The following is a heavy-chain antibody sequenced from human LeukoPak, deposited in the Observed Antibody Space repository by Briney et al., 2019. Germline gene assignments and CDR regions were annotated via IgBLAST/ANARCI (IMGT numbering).Heavy chain of an antibody. J-gene: IGHJ4*02. Sequence: GGSLRLSCAASGFTFSSYAMSWVRQAPGKGLEWVSAISGSGGSTYYADSVKGRFIISRDNSKNTLYLQMNSLRAEDTAVYYCAKVYYYDSSGYYYFDYWGQGTLVTVSS. CDR1: GFTFSSYA. CDR2: ISGSGGST. D-gene: IGHD3-22*01. CDR3: AKVYYYDSSGYYYFDY. V-gene: IGHV3-23*01.